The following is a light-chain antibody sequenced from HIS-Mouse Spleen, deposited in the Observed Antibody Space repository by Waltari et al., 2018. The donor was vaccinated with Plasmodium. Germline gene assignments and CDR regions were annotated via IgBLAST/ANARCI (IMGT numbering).Light chain of an antibody. Sequence: SYELTQPPSVSVSPGQTARITCSGDALPKKYAYWYQQKSGQAPVLVIYEDGKRPSGIPEGCSGSRSGTMATVTISGAQVEDEADYYCYSTDSSGNHRVFGGGTKLTVL. V-gene: IGLV3-10*01. CDR1: ALPKKY. CDR2: EDG. CDR3: YSTDSSGNHRV. J-gene: IGLJ3*02.